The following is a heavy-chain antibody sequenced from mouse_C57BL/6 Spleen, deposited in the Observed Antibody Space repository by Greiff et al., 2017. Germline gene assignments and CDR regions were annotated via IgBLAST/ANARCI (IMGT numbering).Heavy chain of an antibody. CDR2: IDPSDSYT. CDR1: GYTFTSYW. V-gene: IGHV1-59*01. J-gene: IGHJ2*01. CDR3: ASTVVEDY. Sequence: VKLQQPGAELVRPGTSVKLSCKASGYTFTSYWMHWVKQRPGQGLEWIGVIDPSDSYTNYNQKFKGKATLTVDTSSSTAYMQLSSLTSEDSAVYYCASTVVEDYWGQGTTLTVSS. D-gene: IGHD1-1*01.